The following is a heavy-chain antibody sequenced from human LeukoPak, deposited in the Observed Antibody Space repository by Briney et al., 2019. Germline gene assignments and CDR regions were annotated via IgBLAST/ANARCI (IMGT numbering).Heavy chain of an antibody. V-gene: IGHV4-39*01. CDR1: GGSIRSYY. Sequence: PSETLSLTCTVSGGSIRSYYWGWIRQPPGKGLEWIGSIYYSGSTYYNPSLKSRVAISVDTSKNQFSLKLSSVTAADTAVYYCARLNKPGWFDPWGQGTLVTVSS. CDR3: ARLNKPGWFDP. J-gene: IGHJ5*02. CDR2: IYYSGST. D-gene: IGHD1-14*01.